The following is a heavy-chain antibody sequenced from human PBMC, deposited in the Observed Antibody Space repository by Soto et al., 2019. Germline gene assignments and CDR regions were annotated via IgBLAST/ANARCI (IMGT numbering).Heavy chain of an antibody. J-gene: IGHJ6*03. V-gene: IGHV4-59*01. D-gene: IGHD2-8*02. Sequence: QVQLQESGPGLVKPSETPSLTCTVSGGSISGYYWSWIRQAPGKGLEWIGYIYYSGTTNYDPSLKSRVTMSVDTSKNQFSLKLSSVTTADTAVYYCARLTGGTYLSFYYYIGVWGKGTTVTVSS. CDR1: GGSISGYY. CDR2: IYYSGTT. CDR3: ARLTGGTYLSFYYYIGV.